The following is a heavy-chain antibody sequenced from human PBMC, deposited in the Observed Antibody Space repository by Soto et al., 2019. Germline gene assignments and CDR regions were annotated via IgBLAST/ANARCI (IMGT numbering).Heavy chain of an antibody. D-gene: IGHD3-3*01. CDR2: INSDGSST. Sequence: PGGPLRLSCAASGFTFSSYWMHWVRQAPGKGLVWVSRINSDGSSTSYADSVKGRFTISRDNAKNTLYLQMNSLRAEDTAVYYCARDTIFGGPLPAGYWGQGTLVTVSS. CDR3: ARDTIFGGPLPAGY. J-gene: IGHJ4*02. V-gene: IGHV3-74*01. CDR1: GFTFSSYW.